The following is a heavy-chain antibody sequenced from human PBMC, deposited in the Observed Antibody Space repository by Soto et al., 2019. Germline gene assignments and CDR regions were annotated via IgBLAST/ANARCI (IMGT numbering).Heavy chain of an antibody. CDR2: IWYDGSNK. D-gene: IGHD6-13*01. V-gene: IGHV3-33*01. J-gene: IGHJ6*01. CDR3: ASNVGLAAADASYYGMDV. Sequence: GGSLRLSCAASGFTFSNYGMHWVRQAPGKGLEWVAIIWYDGSNKYYADSVKGRFTISRDNSKNTLYLQMNSLRAEDTAVYYCASNVGLAAADASYYGMDVWGPGTTVTVSS. CDR1: GFTFSNYG.